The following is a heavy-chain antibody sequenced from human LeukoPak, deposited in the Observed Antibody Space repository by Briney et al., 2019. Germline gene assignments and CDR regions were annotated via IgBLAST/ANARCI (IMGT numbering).Heavy chain of an antibody. Sequence: GGSLRLSCAASGFTFGDYAMHWVRQAPGKGLEWVSLIGGDGGNTHYADSVKGRVTISRDNRKNSLYLQMNSLGTEDTALYYCAKAVLGDDAFDIWGRGTMVTVSS. D-gene: IGHD3-16*01. CDR2: IGGDGGNT. V-gene: IGHV3-43*02. J-gene: IGHJ3*02. CDR3: AKAVLGDDAFDI. CDR1: GFTFGDYA.